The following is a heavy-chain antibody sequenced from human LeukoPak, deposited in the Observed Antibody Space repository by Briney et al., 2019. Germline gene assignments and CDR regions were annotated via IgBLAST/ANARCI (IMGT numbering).Heavy chain of an antibody. D-gene: IGHD5-18*01. V-gene: IGHV3-21*01. CDR2: ISSSSSYI. J-gene: IGHJ4*02. CDR3: DY. Sequence: GGSLRLSCAASGFTFSSYSMNWVRQAPGKGLEWVSSISSSSSYIYYADSVKGRFTISRDNAKNSEDTAVYYCAAQLWLGGYSDYWGQGTLVTVSS. CDR1: GFTFSSYS.